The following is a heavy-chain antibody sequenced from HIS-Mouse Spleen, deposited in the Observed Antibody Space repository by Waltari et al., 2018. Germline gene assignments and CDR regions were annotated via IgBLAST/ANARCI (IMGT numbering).Heavy chain of an antibody. CDR3: ARERAAAADNWFDP. Sequence: QVQLVQSGAEVKKPGASVKVSCKASGYTFTGYYMHWVRQAPGQGLEWRGWINPNSGGTNDAQKFQGRVTMTRDTSISTAYMELSRLRSDDTAVYYCARERAAAADNWFDPWGQGTLVTVSS. J-gene: IGHJ5*02. CDR1: GYTFTGYY. V-gene: IGHV1-2*02. D-gene: IGHD6-13*01. CDR2: INPNSGGT.